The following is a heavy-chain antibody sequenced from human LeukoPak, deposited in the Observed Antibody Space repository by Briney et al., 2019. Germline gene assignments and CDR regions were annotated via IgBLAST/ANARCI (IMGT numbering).Heavy chain of an antibody. CDR1: GYTFTNYG. J-gene: IGHJ3*02. Sequence: ASVKVSCKASGYTFTNYGISWVRQAPGQGLEWMGWISAYSGDTNYAQKFQGRVTMTRDTFTSTAYMELRSLRSDDTAVYYCARDPGSYGDAFDIWGQGTMVTVSA. V-gene: IGHV1-18*01. CDR2: ISAYSGDT. D-gene: IGHD3-16*01. CDR3: ARDPGSYGDAFDI.